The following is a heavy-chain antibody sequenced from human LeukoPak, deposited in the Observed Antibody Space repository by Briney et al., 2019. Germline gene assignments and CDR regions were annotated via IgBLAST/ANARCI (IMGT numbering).Heavy chain of an antibody. CDR1: GFTFSDYY. CDR3: ARDGSKYCSSTSCYSGYYYYGMDV. V-gene: IGHV3-11*01. J-gene: IGHJ6*02. Sequence: PGGALRLSCAASGFTFSDYYMSWIRQAPGKGLEWVSYISSTTIYYADSVKGRFTISRDNAKNSQYLQMNSLRAEDTAVYYCARDGSKYCSSTSCYSGYYYYGMDVWGQGTTVTVSS. CDR2: ISSTTI. D-gene: IGHD2-2*01.